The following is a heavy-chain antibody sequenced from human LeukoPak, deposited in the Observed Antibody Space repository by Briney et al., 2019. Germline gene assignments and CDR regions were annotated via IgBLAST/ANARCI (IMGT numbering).Heavy chain of an antibody. CDR1: GYTFTGYY. Sequence: GASVKVSCKASGYTFTGYYMHWVRQAPGQGLEWMGWINPNSGGTNYAQKFQGRVTMTRDTSISTAYMELSRLRSDDTAIYYCATDLRAGELRAGYWGQGTLVTVSS. CDR2: INPNSGGT. V-gene: IGHV1-2*02. D-gene: IGHD3-10*01. J-gene: IGHJ4*02. CDR3: ATDLRAGELRAGY.